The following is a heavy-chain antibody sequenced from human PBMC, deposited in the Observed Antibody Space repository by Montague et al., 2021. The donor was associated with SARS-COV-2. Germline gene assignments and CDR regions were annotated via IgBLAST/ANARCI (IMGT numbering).Heavy chain of an antibody. Sequence: CAISGDSVSSNSAAWNWNRQSPSRGLEFLGRTYYRSKWYNDYAXXXKXXXTINPDTSKNQFSLQLNSVTAEDTAVYYCARELRRIIMIVDIRGFDYWGQGTLVTVSS. CDR2: TYYRSKWYN. CDR1: GDSVSSNSAA. V-gene: IGHV6-1*01. D-gene: IGHD3-22*01. J-gene: IGHJ4*02. CDR3: ARELRRIIMIVDIRGFDY.